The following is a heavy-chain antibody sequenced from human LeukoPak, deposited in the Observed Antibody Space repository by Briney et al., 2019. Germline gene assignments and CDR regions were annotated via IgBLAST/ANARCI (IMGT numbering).Heavy chain of an antibody. Sequence: SGTLSLTCAVSGYSISSGYYWGWFRPPPGEGLEWIGRIYHTGSTYYNPSLKNRVTISIDTSKNHFSLKLSSVTAADTAVYYCASGCSGGSCFRGSWFDPWGQGTLVTVSS. J-gene: IGHJ5*02. CDR2: IYHTGST. D-gene: IGHD2-15*01. CDR1: GYSISSGYY. CDR3: ASGCSGGSCFRGSWFDP. V-gene: IGHV4-38-2*01.